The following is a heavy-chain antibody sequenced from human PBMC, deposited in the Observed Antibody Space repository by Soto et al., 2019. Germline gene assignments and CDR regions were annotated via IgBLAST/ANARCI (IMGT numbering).Heavy chain of an antibody. J-gene: IGHJ6*02. D-gene: IGHD2-8*01. CDR1: GFTFSNYG. CDR2: ASANNGHT. Sequence: ASVKVSCKASGFTFSNYGLNWVRQAPGQGLEWMGWASANNGHTNYAQSLQGRVSMATDTSTSTAYMELRGLTFDDTAVYYCARDIESVTAKHFFYYYAMDVWGQGTTVTVSS. V-gene: IGHV1-18*01. CDR3: ARDIESVTAKHFFYYYAMDV.